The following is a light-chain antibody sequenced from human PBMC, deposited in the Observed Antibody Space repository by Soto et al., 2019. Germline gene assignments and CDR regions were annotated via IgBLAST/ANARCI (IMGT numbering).Light chain of an antibody. CDR1: QSIGSW. J-gene: IGKJ1*01. CDR3: QRYNSFSWT. Sequence: DIQMTQSPSTLSASVGDRVTITCRASQSIGSWLAWYQQKPGQAPKLLIFDVSSLESGVPSRFSGSGSGTEFTLTISSLQPDDFATYYCQRYNSFSWTFGQGTKVEVK. V-gene: IGKV1-5*01. CDR2: DVS.